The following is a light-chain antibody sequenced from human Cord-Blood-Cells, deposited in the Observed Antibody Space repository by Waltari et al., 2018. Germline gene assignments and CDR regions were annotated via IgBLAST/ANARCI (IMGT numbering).Light chain of an antibody. J-gene: IGKJ1*01. CDR2: GAS. Sequence: IVMMPSPATLSVSPGERVTLSCRASQSVSSNLAWYQQKPGQAPRLLIYGASTSATGIPARFSGSESETEFTLTISSLPSEDFAVYYCQQYNNWPSTFGQGTKVEIK. CDR3: QQYNNWPST. CDR1: QSVSSN. V-gene: IGKV3-15*01.